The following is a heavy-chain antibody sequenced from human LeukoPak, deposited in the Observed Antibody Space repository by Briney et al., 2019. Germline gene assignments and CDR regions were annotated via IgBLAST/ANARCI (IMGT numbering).Heavy chain of an antibody. CDR2: IDRPAKSYAT. D-gene: IGHD1-26*01. CDR1: GFTLSDSA. V-gene: IGHV3-73*01. CDR3: TRDRGTYNWLDP. Sequence: AGGSLRLSCAASGFTLSDSAIHWVRQASGKGLEWVGLIDRPAKSYATAYGASVGGRFTISRDDSKNTAYLPMDSLKTEDTALYYCTRDRGTYNWLDPWGQGTLVTVSS. J-gene: IGHJ5*02.